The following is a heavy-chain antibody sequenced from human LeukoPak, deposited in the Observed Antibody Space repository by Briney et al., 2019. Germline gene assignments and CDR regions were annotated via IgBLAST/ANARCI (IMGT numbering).Heavy chain of an antibody. CDR1: GDSVSSNSAA. Sequence: SQTLSLTCAISGDSVSSNSAAWNWIRQSPSRGLEWLGRTYYRSKWYNDYAVSVKSLITINPDTSKNQFSLQLNSVTPEDTAVYYCALTLGFCSGGSCYQGSNWFDPWGQGTLVTVSS. V-gene: IGHV6-1*01. D-gene: IGHD2-15*01. CDR2: TYYRSKWYN. J-gene: IGHJ5*02. CDR3: ALTLGFCSGGSCYQGSNWFDP.